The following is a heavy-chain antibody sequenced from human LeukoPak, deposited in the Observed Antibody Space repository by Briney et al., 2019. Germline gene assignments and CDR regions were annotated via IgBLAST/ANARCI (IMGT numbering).Heavy chain of an antibody. CDR2: INPSGGST. CDR3: APAGGGDANWFDP. CDR1: GYTFTSYY. D-gene: IGHD2-21*02. Sequence: ASVKVSCKASGYTFTSYYMHWVRQAPGQGLEWMGIINPSGGSTSCAQKFQGRVTMTRDTSTSTVYMELSSLRSEDTAVYYCAPAGGGDANWFDPWGQGTLVTVSS. J-gene: IGHJ5*02. V-gene: IGHV1-46*03.